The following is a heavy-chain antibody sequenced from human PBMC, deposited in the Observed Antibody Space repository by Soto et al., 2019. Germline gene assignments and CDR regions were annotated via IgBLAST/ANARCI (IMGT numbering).Heavy chain of an antibody. CDR2: INPSGGST. Sequence: GASVKVSCKASGYTFTSYYMHWVRQAHGKGLEWMGIINPSGGSTSYAQKFQGRGTMTRDTSTSTVYMELSSLRSEDTAVYYCASALLPGIAAAAIGYRGQGTLVTVSS. CDR1: GYTFTSYY. J-gene: IGHJ4*02. D-gene: IGHD6-13*01. V-gene: IGHV1-46*03. CDR3: ASALLPGIAAAAIGY.